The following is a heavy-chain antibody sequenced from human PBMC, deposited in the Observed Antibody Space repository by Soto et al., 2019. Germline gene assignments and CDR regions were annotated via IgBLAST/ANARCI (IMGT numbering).Heavy chain of an antibody. V-gene: IGHV4-59*01. Sequence: WETLSLTCTVSNGSISGYYWSWIRQPPGKGLEWIGYVYYTGSTNYNPSLKSRVTISVDTSKNHISLMLSSMTAADTAMYYCARSVPPRWLQFGFWGQGALVTVSS. CDR2: VYYTGST. J-gene: IGHJ4*02. CDR1: NGSISGYY. CDR3: ARSVPPRWLQFGF. D-gene: IGHD5-12*01.